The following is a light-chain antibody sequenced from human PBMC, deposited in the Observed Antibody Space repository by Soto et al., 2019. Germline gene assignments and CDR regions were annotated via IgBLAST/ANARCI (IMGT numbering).Light chain of an antibody. V-gene: IGKV3-11*01. Sequence: DIMVTQSPATLSLSPGESATLSCRASQSIGHFLVWYQQKPGQAPRLLISDASKRATGIPARFSGIGSGTYFTLTINSLQPEDSAIYYCQQRSNWPVSFGGGTKVEIK. CDR3: QQRSNWPVS. J-gene: IGKJ4*01. CDR2: DAS. CDR1: QSIGHF.